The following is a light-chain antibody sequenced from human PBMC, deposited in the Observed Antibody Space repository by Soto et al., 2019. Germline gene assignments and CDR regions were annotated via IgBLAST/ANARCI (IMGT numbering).Light chain of an antibody. CDR3: QQRSNCPLT. V-gene: IGKV3-11*01. CDR1: QSVSSY. Sequence: IVLTQSPATLSLSPGEGATLSCRASQSVSSYLAWYQQKPGQAPRLLIYDASNRATVIPARFSGSGSGTDLTLTLSSLEPEDFAVYFWQQRSNCPLTFGGGTKVEIK. J-gene: IGKJ4*01. CDR2: DAS.